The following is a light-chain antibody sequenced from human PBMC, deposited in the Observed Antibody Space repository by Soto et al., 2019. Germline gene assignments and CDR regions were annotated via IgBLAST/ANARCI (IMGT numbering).Light chain of an antibody. V-gene: IGLV1-47*01. CDR3: AAWDDSLNSVL. CDR1: SSNIGSNY. J-gene: IGLJ3*02. Sequence: QSVLTQPPSASGTPGQRVTISCSGSSSNIGSNYVYWYQQLPGTAPKLLIYKNDQRPSGVPDRFAGSKSGTSASLAISGLRSEDESDYYCAAWDDSLNSVLFGGGTKLTVL. CDR2: KND.